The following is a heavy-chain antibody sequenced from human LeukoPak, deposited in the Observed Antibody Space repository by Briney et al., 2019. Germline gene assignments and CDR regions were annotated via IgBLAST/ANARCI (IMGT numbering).Heavy chain of an antibody. CDR3: AKDTLGAIHC. CDR1: GFTFRTYD. CDR2: ISYAGNDK. Sequence: PGRSLRLSCAASGFTFRTYDMHWVRQAPGKGLEWVALISYAGNDKYYADSVKGRFTVSRDNSKNTLYLQMNSLRADDTAVYYCAKDTLGAIHCWGQGTLVTVSS. V-gene: IGHV3-30*18. J-gene: IGHJ4*02. D-gene: IGHD2-21*01.